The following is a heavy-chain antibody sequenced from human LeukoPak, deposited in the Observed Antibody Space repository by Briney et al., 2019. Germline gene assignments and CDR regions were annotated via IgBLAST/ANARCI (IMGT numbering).Heavy chain of an antibody. J-gene: IGHJ6*03. Sequence: SETLSLTCTVSGGSMSNYYWSWIRQPAGKGLEWIGRIYSSGITNYNPSLESRVTMSVDTSKNQFSLRLSSVTAADTAVYYCARDLRLGTYYYYYYIDVWGRGTTVTISS. CDR1: GGSMSNYY. CDR3: ARDLRLGTYYYYYYIDV. CDR2: IYSSGIT. V-gene: IGHV4-4*07. D-gene: IGHD1-1*01.